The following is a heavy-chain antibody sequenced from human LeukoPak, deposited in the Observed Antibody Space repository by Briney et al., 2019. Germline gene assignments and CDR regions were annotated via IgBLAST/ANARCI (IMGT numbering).Heavy chain of an antibody. Sequence: ASVNVSCKVSGYTLTELSMHWVRQAPGKGLEWMGGFDPEDGETIYAQKFQGRVTMTEDTSTDTAYMELSSLRSEDTAVYYCATHSLPLWFGDYYGMDVWGQGTTVTVSS. V-gene: IGHV1-24*01. CDR2: FDPEDGET. CDR1: GYTLTELS. J-gene: IGHJ6*02. CDR3: ATHSLPLWFGDYYGMDV. D-gene: IGHD3-10*01.